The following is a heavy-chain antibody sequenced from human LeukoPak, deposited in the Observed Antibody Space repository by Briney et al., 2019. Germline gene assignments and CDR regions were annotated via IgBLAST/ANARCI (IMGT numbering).Heavy chain of an antibody. CDR3: ARGRLRYFDWLLLSWFDP. V-gene: IGHV4-34*01. Sequence: SETLSLTCAVYGGSFSGYYWSRIRQPPGKGLEWIGEINHSGSTNYNPSLKGRVTISVDTSKNQFSLKLSSVTAADTAVYYCARGRLRYFDWLLLSWFDPWGQGTLVTVSS. CDR2: INHSGST. CDR1: GGSFSGYY. J-gene: IGHJ5*02. D-gene: IGHD3-9*01.